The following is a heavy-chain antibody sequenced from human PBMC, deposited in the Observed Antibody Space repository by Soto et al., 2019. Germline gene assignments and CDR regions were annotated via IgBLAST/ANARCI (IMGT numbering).Heavy chain of an antibody. CDR1: GDSVSSNSAA. CDR2: TYYRSKWYN. V-gene: IGHV6-1*01. D-gene: IGHD5-18*01. Sequence: SQTLSLTCAISGDSVSSNSAAWNWIRQSPSRGLEWLGRTYYRSKWYNDYAVSVKSRITINPGTSKNQFSLQLNSVTPEDTAVYYCARELINPPVYSYGSFATDAFDIWGQGTMVTVSS. CDR3: ARELINPPVYSYGSFATDAFDI. J-gene: IGHJ3*02.